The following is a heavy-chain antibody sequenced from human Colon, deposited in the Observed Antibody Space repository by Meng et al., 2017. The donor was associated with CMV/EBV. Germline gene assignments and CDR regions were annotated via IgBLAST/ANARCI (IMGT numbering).Heavy chain of an antibody. D-gene: IGHD2-2*02. CDR1: GYILTELP. J-gene: IGHJ4*02. V-gene: IGHV1-24*01. Sequence: ASVKVSCNVSGYILTELPMNWVRQAPRKGLEWMGGVDPEAGAKIYAQKFQGRLTMTEDTSTGTAYMQLSSLRSADTDVYYCATDHTVLLGHCTITTGYTLDSWGQGTLVTVSS. CDR3: ATDHTVLLGHCTITTGYTLDS. CDR2: VDPEAGAK.